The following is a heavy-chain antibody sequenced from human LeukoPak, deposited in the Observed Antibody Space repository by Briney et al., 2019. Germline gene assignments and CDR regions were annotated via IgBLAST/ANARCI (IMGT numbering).Heavy chain of an antibody. CDR3: ARGRGSSWFDY. J-gene: IGHJ4*02. CDR1: GGSFSGYY. D-gene: IGHD6-13*01. CDR2: INHSGST. V-gene: IGHV4-34*01. Sequence: SETLSLTCAVYGGSFSGYYWSWIRQPPGKGLEWIGEINHSGSTNYNPSLKSRVTISVDTSKNQFSLKLSAVTAADTAVYYCARGRGSSWFDYWGQGTLVTVSS.